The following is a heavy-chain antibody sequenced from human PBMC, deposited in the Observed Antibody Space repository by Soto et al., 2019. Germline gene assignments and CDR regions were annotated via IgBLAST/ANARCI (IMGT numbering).Heavy chain of an antibody. CDR2: ISYDGSNK. V-gene: IGHV3-30-3*01. D-gene: IGHD3-3*01. CDR3: ARDGYYDFWSGYYRTYGMDV. CDR1: GFIFSAYS. J-gene: IGHJ6*02. Sequence: GGSLRLSCAASGFIFSAYSMHWVRQAPGKGLEWVAVISYDGSNKYYADSVKGRFTISRDNSKNTLYLQMDSLRVEDSAVYYCARDGYYDFWSGYYRTYGMDVWGQGTTVTVSS.